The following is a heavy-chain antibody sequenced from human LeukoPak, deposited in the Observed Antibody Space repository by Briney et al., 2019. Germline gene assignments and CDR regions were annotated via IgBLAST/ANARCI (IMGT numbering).Heavy chain of an antibody. CDR1: GYTFTTYN. CDR2: ISGYNGNT. J-gene: IGHJ4*02. CDR3: ARDQPLFGGYYTTIDY. Sequence: ASVKVSCKASGYTFTTYNINWVRQAPGQGLEWMGWISGYNGNTNYAQKLQGRVTMTTDTSTSTAYMELRSLRSDDTAVYYCARDQPLFGGYYTTIDYWGQGTLVTVSS. V-gene: IGHV1-18*01. D-gene: IGHD3-3*01.